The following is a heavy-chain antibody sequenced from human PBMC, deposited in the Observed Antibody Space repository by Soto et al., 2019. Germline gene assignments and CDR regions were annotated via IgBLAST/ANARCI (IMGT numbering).Heavy chain of an antibody. V-gene: IGHV4-61*01. CDR1: RVSVSSATYY. CDR2: IYYSGST. Sequence: SETLSLTCSVSRVSVSSATYYWNWMRQPPGKPLEWIGYIYYSGSTNYNPSLKSRVTISLDASNDRFSLRLSSVTAADTAVYYCARTRANNINYHYALDLWGAGTTVTVSS. CDR3: ARTRANNINYHYALDL. J-gene: IGHJ6*04. D-gene: IGHD1-26*01.